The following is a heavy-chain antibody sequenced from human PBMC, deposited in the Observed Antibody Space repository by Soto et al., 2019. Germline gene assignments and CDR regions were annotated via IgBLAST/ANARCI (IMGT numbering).Heavy chain of an antibody. CDR2: IYPGDSDT. CDR3: ARQANCSSTSCYVYYYYGMDV. Sequence: HGESLKISCKGSGYSFTSYWIGWVRQMPGKGLEWMGIIYPGDSDTRYSPSFQGQVTISADKSISTAYLQWSSLKASDTAMYYCARQANCSSTSCYVYYYYGMDVWGQGTTVTVSS. J-gene: IGHJ6*02. D-gene: IGHD2-2*01. V-gene: IGHV5-51*01. CDR1: GYSFTSYW.